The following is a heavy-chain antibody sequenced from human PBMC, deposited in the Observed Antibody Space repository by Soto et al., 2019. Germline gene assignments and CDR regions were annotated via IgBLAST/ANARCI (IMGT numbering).Heavy chain of an antibody. D-gene: IGHD3-9*01. Sequence: SETLFLTCTVSGGSVSSGSYYWSWIRQPPGKGLEWIGYIYYSGSTNYNPSLKSRVTISVDTSKNQFSLKLSSVTAADTAVYYCVRVLRYFDPWGQGTLVTVSS. CDR3: VRVLRYFDP. V-gene: IGHV4-61*01. CDR2: IYYSGST. J-gene: IGHJ5*02. CDR1: GGSVSSGSYY.